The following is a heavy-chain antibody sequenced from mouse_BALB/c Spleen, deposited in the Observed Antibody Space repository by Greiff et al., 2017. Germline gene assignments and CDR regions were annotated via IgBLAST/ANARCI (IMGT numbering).Heavy chain of an antibody. CDR3: ARGGLWDYFDY. J-gene: IGHJ2*01. CDR1: GFTFSSFG. Sequence: EVKVVESGGGLVQPGGSRKLSCAASGFTFSSFGMHWVRQAPEKGLEWVAYISSGSSTIYYADTVKGRFTISRDNPKNTLFLQMTSLRSEDTAMYYCARGGLWDYFDYWGQGTTLTVSS. V-gene: IGHV5-17*02. CDR2: ISSGSSTI. D-gene: IGHD1-1*02.